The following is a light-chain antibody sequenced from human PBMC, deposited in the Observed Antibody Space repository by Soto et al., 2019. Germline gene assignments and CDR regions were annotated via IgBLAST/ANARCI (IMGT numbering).Light chain of an antibody. CDR1: QGISSY. V-gene: IGKV1-9*01. CDR3: KRLQT. Sequence: DIQLTQSPSFLSASVGDRVTITCRASQGISSYLAWYQQKPGKAPKLLIFAASTLQSGVPSRFSGSGSGTEFTLTISNLQPEDFATYYCKRLQTFGQGTRVEIK. J-gene: IGKJ1*01. CDR2: AAS.